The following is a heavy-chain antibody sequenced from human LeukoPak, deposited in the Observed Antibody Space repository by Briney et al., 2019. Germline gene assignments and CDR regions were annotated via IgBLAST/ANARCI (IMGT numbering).Heavy chain of an antibody. J-gene: IGHJ4*02. CDR2: IKYDGDEE. D-gene: IGHD4/OR15-4a*01. V-gene: IGHV3-7*01. CDR1: GFTFRDFW. Sequence: GGSLRLSCAASGFTFRDFWMSWMRQAPGKGLEWVANIKYDGDEEYYVDSVKGRFTISRDNAKNSLYLQLNSLRVEDTAVYYCRSGGAAPGAFDNWGQGTLVTVSP. CDR3: RSGGAAPGAFDN.